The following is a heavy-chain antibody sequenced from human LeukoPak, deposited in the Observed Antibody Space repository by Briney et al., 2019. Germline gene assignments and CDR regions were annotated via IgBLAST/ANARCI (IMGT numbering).Heavy chain of an antibody. CDR1: GFTFDDYA. CDR3: AKDISALWFGEGYGMDV. J-gene: IGHJ6*02. V-gene: IGHV3-9*01. CDR2: ISWNSGSI. Sequence: GGSLRLSCAASGFTFDDYAMHWVRQAPGKGLECVSGISWNSGSIGYADSVKGRFTISRDNAKNSLYLQMNSLRAEDTASYYCAKDISALWFGEGYGMDVWGQGTTVTVSS. D-gene: IGHD3-10*01.